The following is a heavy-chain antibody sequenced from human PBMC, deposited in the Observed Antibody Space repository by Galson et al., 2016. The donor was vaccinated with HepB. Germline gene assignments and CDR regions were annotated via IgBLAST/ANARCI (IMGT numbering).Heavy chain of an antibody. V-gene: IGHV3-30*18. Sequence: SLRLSCAASGFRFSSYAMHWVRQAPGKGLEWVAVISYDGSNKYYTDSVKGRFTISRDNSKNTLYLQMNSLRAEDRAVYYCAKDGLYYGSGSNGSVDYWGQGTLVTVSS. CDR1: GFRFSSYA. CDR2: ISYDGSNK. CDR3: AKDGLYYGSGSNGSVDY. D-gene: IGHD3-10*01. J-gene: IGHJ4*02.